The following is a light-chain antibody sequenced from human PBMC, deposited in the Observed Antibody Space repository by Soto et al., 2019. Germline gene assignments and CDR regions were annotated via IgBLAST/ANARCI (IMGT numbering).Light chain of an antibody. Sequence: QSVLTQPASVSGSPGQSITISCTGTSSDVGGYNYVSWYQQHPGKAPKLMIYDVSNRPSGVSNRFSGSKSGNTASLTISGLQAEDEADYYCSSFTSIITFVFGTGTRSPS. CDR2: DVS. CDR1: SSDVGGYNY. V-gene: IGLV2-14*01. CDR3: SSFTSIITFV. J-gene: IGLJ1*01.